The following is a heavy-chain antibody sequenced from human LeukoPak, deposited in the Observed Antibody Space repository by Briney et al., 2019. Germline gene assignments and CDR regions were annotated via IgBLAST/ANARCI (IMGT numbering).Heavy chain of an antibody. CDR3: ATDRSLGRASYFDY. D-gene: IGHD1-14*01. J-gene: IGHJ4*02. V-gene: IGHV3-23*01. CDR2: ISGSGGTT. CDR1: GFTFSNYG. Sequence: GGSLRLSCAASGFTFSNYGISWVRQAPGKGLEWVSSISGSGGTTYYADSVKGRFTISRDNSKQMLYLQMNSLRAEDTAVYYCATDRSLGRASYFDYWGQGTLVAASS.